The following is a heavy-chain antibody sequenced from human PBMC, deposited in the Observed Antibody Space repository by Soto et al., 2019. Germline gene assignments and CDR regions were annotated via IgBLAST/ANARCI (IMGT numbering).Heavy chain of an antibody. CDR2: ISSSGSTI. J-gene: IGHJ5*02. CDR1: GFTFSSYE. CDR3: AREIVGATGTWFDP. D-gene: IGHD1-26*01. V-gene: IGHV3-48*03. Sequence: GSLRLSCAASGFTFSSYEMNWVRQAPGKGLEWVSYISSSGSTIYYADSVKGRFTISRDNAKNSLYLQMNSLRAEDTAVYYCAREIVGATGTWFDPWGQGTLVTVS.